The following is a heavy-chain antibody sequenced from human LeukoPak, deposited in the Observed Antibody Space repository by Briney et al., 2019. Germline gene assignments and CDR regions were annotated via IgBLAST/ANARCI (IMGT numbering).Heavy chain of an antibody. CDR3: ARGGLWSSSGLDY. CDR1: GGSISSYY. V-gene: IGHV4-59*01. D-gene: IGHD5-18*01. Sequence: TASETLSLTCTASGGSISSYYWSWVRQPPGKGKEWLGYIYYSGSTNYNPSLKSRVTISVDMSKNQFSLKLSSVTAADPAVYYCARGGLWSSSGLDYWGQGTLVTVSS. CDR2: IYYSGST. J-gene: IGHJ4*02.